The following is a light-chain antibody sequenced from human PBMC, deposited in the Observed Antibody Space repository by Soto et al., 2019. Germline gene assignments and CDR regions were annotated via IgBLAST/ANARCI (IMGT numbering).Light chain of an antibody. J-gene: IGKJ5*01. Sequence: EIVLTQSPGTLSLSPGEGATLSCRASQSVRSYLAWYQQRPGQAPRLLIYAASNRATGVPDRFSGSGSGTDFTLTITGLEPEDFAVYYCQQYDSSPIAFGQGTRLEIK. CDR1: QSVRSY. V-gene: IGKV3-20*01. CDR2: AAS. CDR3: QQYDSSPIA.